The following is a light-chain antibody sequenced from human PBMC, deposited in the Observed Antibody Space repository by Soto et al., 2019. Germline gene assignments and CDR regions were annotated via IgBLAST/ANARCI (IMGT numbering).Light chain of an antibody. CDR3: QEYGTSLWT. CDR1: QSVSSSY. J-gene: IGKJ1*01. CDR2: GAS. V-gene: IGKV3-20*01. Sequence: EIVLKQSQGTLSLARGERVTXSCRASQSVSSSYLAWYQQKPGQAPRLLIYGASSRATRIPDRFSGSGSGTDFTLTISRLEPEDFAVYYCQEYGTSLWTLGQGTKLDIK.